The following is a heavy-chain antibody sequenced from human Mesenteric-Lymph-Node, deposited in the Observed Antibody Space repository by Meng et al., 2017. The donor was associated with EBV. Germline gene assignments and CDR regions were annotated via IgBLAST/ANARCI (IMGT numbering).Heavy chain of an antibody. D-gene: IGHD3-10*01. CDR2: TGTS. CDR3: ARRLHYYGSLGS. Sequence: QLQLQESAPGLVNPSETLSLTCTISGGAISSDNWAWIRQPPGKGLEWIGDTGTSYYNPSLKNRVTISVDTSNQFSLKLSSVTAADTAVYYCARRLHYYGSLGSWGQGTLVTVSS. J-gene: IGHJ4*02. CDR1: GGAISSDN. V-gene: IGHV4-39*01.